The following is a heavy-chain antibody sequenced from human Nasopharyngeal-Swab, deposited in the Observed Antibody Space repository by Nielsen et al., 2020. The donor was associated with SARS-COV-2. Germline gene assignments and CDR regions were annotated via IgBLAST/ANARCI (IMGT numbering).Heavy chain of an antibody. J-gene: IGHJ6*02. V-gene: IGHV3-7*01. D-gene: IGHD3-3*01. CDR3: ARDGLDYDFWSAYFMDV. CDR2: IKQDGSEK. Sequence: VRQAPGKGLEWVANIKQDGSEKYYVDSVKGRFTISRDNAENSLYLQMNSLRAEDTAVYYCARDGLDYDFWSAYFMDVWGQGTTVTVSS.